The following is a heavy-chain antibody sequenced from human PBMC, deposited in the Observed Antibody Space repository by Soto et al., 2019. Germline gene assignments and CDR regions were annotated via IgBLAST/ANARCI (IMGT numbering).Heavy chain of an antibody. Sequence: GESLKISCKGSGYSFTSYWISWVRQMPGKGLEWMGRIDPSDSYTNYSPSFQGHVTISADKSISTAYLQWSSLKASDTAMYYCAIFPAVYCSSTSFLSHFDYWGQGTLVTVSS. V-gene: IGHV5-10-1*01. CDR2: IDPSDSYT. CDR3: AIFPAVYCSSTSFLSHFDY. D-gene: IGHD2-2*01. CDR1: GYSFTSYW. J-gene: IGHJ4*02.